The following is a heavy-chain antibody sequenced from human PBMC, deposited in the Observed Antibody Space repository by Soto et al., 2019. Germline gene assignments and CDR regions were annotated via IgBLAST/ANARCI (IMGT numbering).Heavy chain of an antibody. J-gene: IGHJ6*02. CDR3: ARLKGWLLYGAPYYYYYGMDV. CDR2: INHSGST. Sequence: SETLSLTCAVYGGSFSGYYWSWIRQPPGKGLEWIGEINHSGSTNYNPSLKSRVTISVDTSKNQFSLKLSSVTAADTAVYYCARLKGWLLYGAPYYYYYGMDVWGQGTTVTVSS. V-gene: IGHV4-34*01. CDR1: GGSFSGYY. D-gene: IGHD3-3*01.